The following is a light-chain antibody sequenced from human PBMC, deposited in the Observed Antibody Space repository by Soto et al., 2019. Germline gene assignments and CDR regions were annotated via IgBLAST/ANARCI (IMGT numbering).Light chain of an antibody. CDR2: SAH. CDR3: QQTFHAPPLT. CDR1: QSIRTY. J-gene: IGKJ2*01. V-gene: IGKV1-39*01. Sequence: DIQMTQSPASLSASLGDRVNITCRASQSIRTYLNWYQQKPGKAPKLLIYSAHVLYSGVPSRLSGSASGTDCTITISSLQVEDLASYYCQQTFHAPPLTFGQGTKLETK.